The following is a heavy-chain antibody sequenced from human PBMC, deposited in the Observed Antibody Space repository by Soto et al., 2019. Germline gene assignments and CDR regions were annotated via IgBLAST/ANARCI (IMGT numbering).Heavy chain of an antibody. J-gene: IGHJ3*02. CDR1: GFTFSSYW. CDR2: IKQDGSEK. CDR3: ARDPARGIAGRSAFHI. Sequence: GGSLRLSCAASGFTFSSYWMSWVRQAPGKGLEWVANIKQDGSEKYYVDSVKGRFTISRDNAKNSLYLQMNSLRAEDTAVYYFARDPARGIAGRSAFHIWVHGTMVTVSS. V-gene: IGHV3-7*01. D-gene: IGHD6-13*01.